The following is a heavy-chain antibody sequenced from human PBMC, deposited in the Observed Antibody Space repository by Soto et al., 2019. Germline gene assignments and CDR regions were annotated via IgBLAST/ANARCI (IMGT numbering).Heavy chain of an antibody. Sequence: DVQLVESGGALVQPGGSLGLSCAVSGFTVSAKWMSWVRQAPGKGLEWLANINEDGSKKFYVDSVKGRFTISKDNAKNSLSLQLGSLRADDTAVYYCAREMHLGSGWGDIEIWSRGTMVTVSS. CDR2: INEDGSKK. D-gene: IGHD6-19*01. CDR3: AREMHLGSGWGDIEI. CDR1: GFTVSAKW. J-gene: IGHJ4*02. V-gene: IGHV3-7*03.